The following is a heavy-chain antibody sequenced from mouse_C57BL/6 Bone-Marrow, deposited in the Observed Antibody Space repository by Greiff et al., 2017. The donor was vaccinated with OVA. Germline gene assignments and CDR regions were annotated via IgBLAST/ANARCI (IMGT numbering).Heavy chain of an antibody. CDR3: AREMPRSYYAMDY. CDR1: GYTFTSYW. V-gene: IGHV1-55*01. J-gene: IGHJ4*01. CDR2: IYPGSGST. Sequence: VQLQQPGAELVKPGASVKMSCKASGYTFTSYWITWVKQRPGQGLEWIGDIYPGSGSTNYNEKFKSKATLTVDTSSSTAYMQLSSLTSEDSAVYYCAREMPRSYYAMDYWGQGTSVTVSS.